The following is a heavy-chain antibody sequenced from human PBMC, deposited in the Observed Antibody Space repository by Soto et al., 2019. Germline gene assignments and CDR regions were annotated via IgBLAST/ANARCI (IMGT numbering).Heavy chain of an antibody. V-gene: IGHV3-23*01. CDR3: ASRRGYSYNGWPTVLYFDY. D-gene: IGHD5-18*01. CDR2: ISGSVGST. CDR1: GFTFSSYA. J-gene: IGHJ4*02. Sequence: GGSLTLSCAASGFTFSSYAMSWVRQAPGKGLEWVSAISGSVGSTYYADAVKGRFTISRDNSKNTLYLQMNSLRAEDTAVYYCASRRGYSYNGWPTVLYFDYWGQGTLVTVSS.